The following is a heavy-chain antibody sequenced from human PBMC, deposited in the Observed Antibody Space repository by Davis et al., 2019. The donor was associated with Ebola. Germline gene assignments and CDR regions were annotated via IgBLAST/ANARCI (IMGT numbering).Heavy chain of an antibody. CDR3: ARVGEGLDY. D-gene: IGHD3-16*01. J-gene: IGHJ4*02. CDR2: IYHSGIT. Sequence: SETLSLTCTVSGGSISPYFWSWIRQPPGKGLEWIGYIYHSGITNYNPSLKGRVTISLDTSKSQFSLKVNSVIAADTAVYYCARVGEGLDYWGQGTLVTVSS. V-gene: IGHV4-59*01. CDR1: GGSISPYF.